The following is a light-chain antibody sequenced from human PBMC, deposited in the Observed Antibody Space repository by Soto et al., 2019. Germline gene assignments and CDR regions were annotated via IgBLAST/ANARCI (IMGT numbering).Light chain of an antibody. J-gene: IGLJ3*02. CDR3: AAWDDSLNGWV. V-gene: IGLV1-44*01. Sequence: QSVLTQPPSASGTPGQRVTISXXXXXXXIGSSHVYWYQQLPGTAPKLLMYRNNQQPSGVPDRFSGSKSGTSASLAISGLQSEDEADYYCAAWDDSLNGWVFGGGTKLTVL. CDR1: XXXIGSSH. CDR2: RNN.